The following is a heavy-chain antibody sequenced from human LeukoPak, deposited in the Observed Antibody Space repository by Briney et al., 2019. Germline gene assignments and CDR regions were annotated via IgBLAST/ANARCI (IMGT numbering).Heavy chain of an antibody. CDR2: ISYEGSNK. CDR1: GFTFSSYS. CDR3: AKQSSITAANLLDY. D-gene: IGHD6-13*01. J-gene: IGHJ4*02. V-gene: IGHV3-30*18. Sequence: GGSLRLSCAASGFTFSSYSMNWVRQAPGKGLEWVAVISYEGSNKYYAYSVKGRFTISRDNSKNTLYLKMNSLRGEATAVYYCAKQSSITAANLLDYWGQGTLVTVSS.